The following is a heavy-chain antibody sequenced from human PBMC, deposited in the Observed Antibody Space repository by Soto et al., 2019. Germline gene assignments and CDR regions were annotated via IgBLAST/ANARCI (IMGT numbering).Heavy chain of an antibody. CDR1: GGSFGKSA. D-gene: IGHD3-3*01. CDR3: ATGVIWIGYFTVDS. J-gene: IGHJ4*02. V-gene: IGHV1-69*13. Sequence: SVKVSCKASGGSFGKSAINWVRQTPGQGLEWLGGFIPVYRTLNYAQKFQGRVTITADESTGTAYMTLSSPASDDTAVYYCATGVIWIGYFTVDSWGQGTRVTVSS. CDR2: FIPVYRTL.